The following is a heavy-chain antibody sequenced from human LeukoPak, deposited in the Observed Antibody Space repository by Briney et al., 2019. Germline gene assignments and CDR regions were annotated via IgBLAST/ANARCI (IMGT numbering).Heavy chain of an antibody. J-gene: IGHJ4*02. V-gene: IGHV5-51*01. CDR2: IYPGDSDT. CDR3: ARRAYYYDSSGNFDY. Sequence: GESLKISCMGSGYSFSNYWIGWVRQRPGKGLEWMGIIYPGDSDTRYSPSFQGQVTISADKSISTAYLQWSSLKASDTAMYYCARRAYYYDSSGNFDYWGQGTLVTVSS. CDR1: GYSFSNYW. D-gene: IGHD3-22*01.